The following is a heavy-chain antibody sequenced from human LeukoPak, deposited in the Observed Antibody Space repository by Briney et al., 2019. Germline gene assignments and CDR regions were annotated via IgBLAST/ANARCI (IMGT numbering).Heavy chain of an antibody. CDR3: YGDYLFDY. V-gene: IGHV3-30-3*01. CDR2: ISYDGSNK. Sequence: GGSLRLSCAASGFTFSSYSMHWVRQAPGKGLEWVAVISYDGSNKYYADSVKGRFTISRDNSKSTLSLQMNSLRAEDTAVYYCYGDYLFDYWGQGTLVTVSS. CDR1: GFTFSSYS. J-gene: IGHJ4*02. D-gene: IGHD4-17*01.